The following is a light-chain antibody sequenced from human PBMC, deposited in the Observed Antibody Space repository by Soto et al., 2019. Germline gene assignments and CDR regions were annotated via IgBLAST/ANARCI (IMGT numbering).Light chain of an antibody. CDR1: SGHSSYA. CDR3: QTWGTGIPGV. Sequence: QLVLTQSPSASASLGASVKLTCTRSSGHSSYAIAWHQQQPEKGPRSLMKLNSDGSHSKGDVIPDRSSGSSSGAERYLTISRLQEEDEADYYCQTWGTGIPGVFGGGTKLTVL. CDR2: LNSDGSH. V-gene: IGLV4-69*01. J-gene: IGLJ3*02.